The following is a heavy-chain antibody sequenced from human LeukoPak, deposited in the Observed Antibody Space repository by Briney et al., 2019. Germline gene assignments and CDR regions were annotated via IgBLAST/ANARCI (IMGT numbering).Heavy chain of an antibody. V-gene: IGHV4-34*01. CDR3: ATVSGGSRKSVDY. J-gene: IGHJ4*02. D-gene: IGHD2-15*01. Sequence: SETLSLTCAVYGGSFSGYYWSWIRQPPGKGLEWIGEINHSGSTNYNPSLKSRVTISVDTSKNQFPLKLSSVTAADTAVYYCATVSGGSRKSVDYWGQGTLVTVSS. CDR2: INHSGST. CDR1: GGSFSGYY.